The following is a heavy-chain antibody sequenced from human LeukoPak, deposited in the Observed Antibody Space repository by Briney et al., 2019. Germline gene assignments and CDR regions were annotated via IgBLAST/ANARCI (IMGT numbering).Heavy chain of an antibody. CDR3: AKSAGSSWYASWWFDP. V-gene: IGHV3-23*01. Sequence: GGSLRLSCAASGFTFSSYAMSWVRQAPGKGLEWVSAFSGSGGSTYYADSVKGRFTISRDNSKNTLYLQMNSLRAEDTAVYYCAKSAGSSWYASWWFDPWGQGTLVTVSS. CDR1: GFTFSSYA. CDR2: FSGSGGST. J-gene: IGHJ5*02. D-gene: IGHD6-13*01.